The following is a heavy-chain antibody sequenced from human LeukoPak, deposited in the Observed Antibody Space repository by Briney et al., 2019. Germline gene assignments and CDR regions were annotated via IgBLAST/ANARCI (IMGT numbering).Heavy chain of an antibody. Sequence: ASVKVSCKASGGTFSSYAISWVRQAPGQGLEWMGGIIPIFGTANYAQKFQGRVTITADESTSTAYMELSSLRSEDTAVYYCARGTDISSWEYNWFDPWGQGTLVTVSS. CDR3: ARGTDISSWEYNWFDP. J-gene: IGHJ5*02. D-gene: IGHD6-13*01. CDR2: IIPIFGTA. CDR1: GGTFSSYA. V-gene: IGHV1-69*13.